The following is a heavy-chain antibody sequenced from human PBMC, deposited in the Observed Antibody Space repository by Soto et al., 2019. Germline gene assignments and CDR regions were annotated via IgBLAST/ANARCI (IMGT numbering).Heavy chain of an antibody. CDR2: VMPTVNRA. D-gene: IGHD3-16*01. Sequence: EVQLFESAGGLVQPGGSLGLSCAASGFTFNSPVLSRVRQAPVKGLEWVSAVMPTVNRAHYADPVRGGFTISRDNSKNTLYLQMNSLRAEDTAIYSCASPGDPDFWGQGTMVTVSS. CDR1: GFTFNSPV. J-gene: IGHJ4*02. V-gene: IGHV3-23*01. CDR3: ASPGDPDF.